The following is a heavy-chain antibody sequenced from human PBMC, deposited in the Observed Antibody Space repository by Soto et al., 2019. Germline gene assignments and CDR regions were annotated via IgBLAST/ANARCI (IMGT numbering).Heavy chain of an antibody. Sequence: VQLLESGGGVVQPGRSLRLPCSASGFTLSTCGMHWIRQAPGKGLEWVAVISYDGSNKYYADSVKGRFTISRDNAKSTLYLQMNSLRAEDTAVYYCAKDIAASTGTTVPWGQGTLVTVSS. J-gene: IGHJ5*02. D-gene: IGHD4-17*01. CDR1: GFTLSTCG. CDR2: ISYDGSNK. CDR3: AKDIAASTGTTVP. V-gene: IGHV3-30*18.